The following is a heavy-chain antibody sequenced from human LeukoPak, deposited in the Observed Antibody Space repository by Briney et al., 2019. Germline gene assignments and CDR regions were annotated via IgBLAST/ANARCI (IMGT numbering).Heavy chain of an antibody. J-gene: IGHJ4*02. Sequence: GGSLRLSCAASGFTFSSYSMNWVRQAPGKGLEWVSYISSSSTIYYADSVKGRFTISRDNAKNSLYLQMNSLRAEDTAVYYCARRQWLGFDYWGQGTLVTVSS. CDR3: ARRQWLGFDY. CDR2: ISSSSTI. V-gene: IGHV3-48*01. CDR1: GFTFSSYS. D-gene: IGHD2-8*01.